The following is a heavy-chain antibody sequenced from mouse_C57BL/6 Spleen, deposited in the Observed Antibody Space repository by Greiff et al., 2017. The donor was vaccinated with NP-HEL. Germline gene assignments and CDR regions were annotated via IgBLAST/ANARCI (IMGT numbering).Heavy chain of an antibody. CDR2: ISSGSSAI. J-gene: IGHJ4*01. CDR3: AKHAMDY. CDR1: GFTFSDYG. Sequence: EVKLVESGGGLVKPGGSLKLSCAASGFTFSDYGMHWVRQAPEKGLEWVAYISSGSSAIYYADTVKGRFTISRDNAKNTLCLQMTSLRSDDTAMYYCAKHAMDYWGQGTSVTVSA. V-gene: IGHV5-17*01.